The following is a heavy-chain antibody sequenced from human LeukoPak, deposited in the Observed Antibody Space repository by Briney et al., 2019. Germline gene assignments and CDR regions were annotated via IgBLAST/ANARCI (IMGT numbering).Heavy chain of an antibody. J-gene: IGHJ6*04. CDR3: ARERLGLIRYFDWLLDV. Sequence: PGGSLRLSCAASGFTFSSYAMHWVRQAPGKGLEWVAVISYDGSNKYYAVSVKGRFTISRDNSKNTLYLQMNSLRAEDTAVYYCARERLGLIRYFDWLLDVWGKGTTVTVSS. CDR2: ISYDGSNK. D-gene: IGHD3-9*01. V-gene: IGHV3-30-3*01. CDR1: GFTFSSYA.